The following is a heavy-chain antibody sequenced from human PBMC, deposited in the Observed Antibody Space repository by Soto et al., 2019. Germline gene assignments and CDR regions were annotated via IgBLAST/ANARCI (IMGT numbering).Heavy chain of an antibody. Sequence: SETLSLTCAVYGGSFSGYYWSWIRQPPGKGLEWIGEINHSGSTNYNPSLKSRVTISVDTSKNQFSLKLSSVTAADTAVYYCARIKLELNFDYWGQGTLVTVSS. CDR1: GGSFSGYY. V-gene: IGHV4-34*01. CDR3: ARIKLELNFDY. D-gene: IGHD1-7*01. J-gene: IGHJ4*02. CDR2: INHSGST.